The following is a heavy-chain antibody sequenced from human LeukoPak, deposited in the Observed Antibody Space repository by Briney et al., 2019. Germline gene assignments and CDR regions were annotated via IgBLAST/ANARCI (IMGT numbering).Heavy chain of an antibody. CDR2: IYHSGST. V-gene: IGHV4-38-2*02. Sequence: PSETLSLTCTVSDYSISSGYYWGWIRQPPGKGLEWIGSIYHSGSTYYNPSLKSRVTISVDTSKNQFSLKLSSVTAADTAVYYCARGSSRFGYNYFDYWGQGTLVTVSS. CDR1: DYSISSGYY. CDR3: ARGSSRFGYNYFDY. J-gene: IGHJ4*02. D-gene: IGHD5-24*01.